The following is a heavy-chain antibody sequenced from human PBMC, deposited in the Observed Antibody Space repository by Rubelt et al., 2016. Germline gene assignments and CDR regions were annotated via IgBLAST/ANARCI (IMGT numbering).Heavy chain of an antibody. D-gene: IGHD2-8*01. CDR1: GFTFSSYW. J-gene: IGHJ4*02. Sequence: EVQLVESGGDLVQPGGSLRLSCAASGFTFSSYWMHWVRQVPGKGLVWVSRVNPDGSMTDYSDSAKGRFSIARGNAKNTLYLEMKSLIAEDTAVYNCARSSNGRFEYWGQGTLVTVSS. V-gene: IGHV3-74*01. CDR3: ARSSNGRFEY. CDR2: VNPDGSMT.